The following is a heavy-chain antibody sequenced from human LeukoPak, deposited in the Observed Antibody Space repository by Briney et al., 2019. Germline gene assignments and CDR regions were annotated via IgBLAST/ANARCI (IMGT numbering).Heavy chain of an antibody. CDR1: GFTFSSYS. Sequence: GGSLRLSCAASGFTFSSYSMISVRQAPGKGLEWVSSISSSSSYIYYADSVKGRFTISRDNAKNSLYLQMNSLRAEDTAVYYCARDSGDSSGYSPGWGQGTLVTVSS. V-gene: IGHV3-21*01. CDR3: ARDSGDSSGYSPG. D-gene: IGHD3-22*01. J-gene: IGHJ4*02. CDR2: ISSSSSYI.